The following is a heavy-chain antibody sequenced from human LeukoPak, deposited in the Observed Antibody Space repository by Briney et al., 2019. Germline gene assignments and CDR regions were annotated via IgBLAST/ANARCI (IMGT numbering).Heavy chain of an antibody. V-gene: IGHV4-39*01. CDR3: ARTNDYDSSGYYSWDYYYYMDV. CDR2: IYYSGST. D-gene: IGHD3-22*01. CDR1: GGSISSSSYY. J-gene: IGHJ6*03. Sequence: SETLSLTCTVSGGSISSSSYYWGWIRQPPGKGLEWIGYIYYSGSTYYNPSLKSRVTISVDTSKNQFSLKLTSVTAADTAVYYCARTNDYDSSGYYSWDYYYYMDVWGKGTTVTVSS.